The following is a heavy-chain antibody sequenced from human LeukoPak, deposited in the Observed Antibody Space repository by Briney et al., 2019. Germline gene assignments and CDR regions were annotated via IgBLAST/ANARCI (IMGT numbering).Heavy chain of an antibody. V-gene: IGHV3-21*01. Sequence: PGGSLRLSCAASGFTFSSYSMNWVRQAPGKGLEWVSSISSSSSYIYYADSVKGRFTISRDNSKNTLYLQMNSLRAEDTAVYYCARSPGIAAAGKAHFDYWGQGTLVTVSS. CDR2: ISSSSSYI. J-gene: IGHJ4*02. CDR1: GFTFSSYS. CDR3: ARSPGIAAAGKAHFDY. D-gene: IGHD6-13*01.